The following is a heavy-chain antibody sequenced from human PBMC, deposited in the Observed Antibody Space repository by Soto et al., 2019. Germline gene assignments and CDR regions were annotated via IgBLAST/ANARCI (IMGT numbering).Heavy chain of an antibody. J-gene: IGHJ4*02. CDR1: GFTFSSYS. CDR3: ARDPYYYDSTPTVDY. CDR2: ISSSSSTI. D-gene: IGHD3-22*01. V-gene: IGHV3-48*01. Sequence: GGSLRLSCAASGFTFSSYSMNWVRQAPGKGLEWVSYISSSSSTIYYADSVKGRFTISRDNAKNSLYLQMNSLRAEDTAVYYCARDPYYYDSTPTVDYWGQGTLVTVSS.